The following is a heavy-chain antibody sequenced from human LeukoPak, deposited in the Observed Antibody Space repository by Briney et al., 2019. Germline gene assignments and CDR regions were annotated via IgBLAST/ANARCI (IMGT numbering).Heavy chain of an antibody. D-gene: IGHD5-18*01. Sequence: PGGSLRLSCVASGFTFSSYEMNWVRQAPGKGLEWVSYISSSGSTIYYADSVKGRFTISRDNAKNSLYLLMNSLRAEDTAVYYCARALDVDTSIDYWGQGTLVTVSS. V-gene: IGHV3-48*03. CDR3: ARALDVDTSIDY. CDR1: GFTFSSYE. J-gene: IGHJ4*02. CDR2: ISSSGSTI.